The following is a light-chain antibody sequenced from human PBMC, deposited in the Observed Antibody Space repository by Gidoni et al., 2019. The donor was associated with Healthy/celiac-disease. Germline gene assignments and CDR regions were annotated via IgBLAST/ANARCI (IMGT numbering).Light chain of an antibody. J-gene: IGLJ3*02. V-gene: IGLV6-57*04. CDR2: EDN. CDR3: QSYDSSPSWV. Sequence: NFMLTQPHSVSEYQGKTVTISCTRSSGSIASNYVQWYQQRPGSAPTTVIYEDNQRPSGVPDRFSGSIDSSSNSASLTISGLKTEDEADYYCQSYDSSPSWVFGGGTKLTVL. CDR1: SGSIASNY.